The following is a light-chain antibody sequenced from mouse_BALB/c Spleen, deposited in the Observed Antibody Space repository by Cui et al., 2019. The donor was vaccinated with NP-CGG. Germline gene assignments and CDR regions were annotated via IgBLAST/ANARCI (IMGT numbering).Light chain of an antibody. V-gene: IGLV1*01. CDR2: GTN. CDR1: TGAFTTSNY. Sequence: QAVVTQESALTTSPGETVTLTCRSSTGAFTTSNYANWVQEKPDQLYTGLIGGTNNRVPGVPARFSGSLIGNKAALTITGVQTEDEAIYFCALWYSNHWVFGGGTKLTVL. CDR3: ALWYSNHWV. J-gene: IGLJ1*01.